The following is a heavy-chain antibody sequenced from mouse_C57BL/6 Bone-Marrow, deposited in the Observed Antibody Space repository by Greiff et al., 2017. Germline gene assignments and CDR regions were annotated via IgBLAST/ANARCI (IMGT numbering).Heavy chain of an antibody. CDR2: ISSGSSTI. CDR1: GFTFSDYG. J-gene: IGHJ2*01. Sequence: EVMLVESGGGLVKPGGSLKLSCAASGFTFSDYGMHWVRQAPEKGLEWVAYISSGSSTIYYADTVKGRFTISRDNAKNTLFLQMTSLRSEDTAMXYCAIITTVVAPYYCDYWGQGTTLTVSS. CDR3: AIITTVVAPYYCDY. D-gene: IGHD1-1*01. V-gene: IGHV5-17*01.